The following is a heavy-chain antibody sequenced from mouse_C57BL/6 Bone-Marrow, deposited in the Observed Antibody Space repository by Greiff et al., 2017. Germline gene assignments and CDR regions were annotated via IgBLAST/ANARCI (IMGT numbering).Heavy chain of an antibody. Sequence: VQLQQSGAELVRPGASVKLSCTASGFNIKDDYMHWVKQRPEQGLEWIGWIDPANGDTEYASKFQGKATITADTSSNTAYLQLSSLTSEDTAVYYCTPYYSLDYWGQGTTLTVSS. CDR1: GFNIKDDY. D-gene: IGHD2-12*01. J-gene: IGHJ2*01. CDR2: IDPANGDT. V-gene: IGHV14-4*01. CDR3: TPYYSLDY.